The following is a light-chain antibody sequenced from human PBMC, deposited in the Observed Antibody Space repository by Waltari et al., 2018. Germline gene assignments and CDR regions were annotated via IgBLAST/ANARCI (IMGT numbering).Light chain of an antibody. CDR3: NSRASSGNHRYV. Sequence: SSELTQVPAVSVALGQTVRITCQGDSLRSYSASWYQQKPGQAPVLVIYGKNNRPSGLPDRLSGSSAGNTASLTITAAQAEDEADYYCNSRASSGNHRYVCGTGTNVTVL. CDR2: GKN. V-gene: IGLV3-19*01. CDR1: SLRSYS. J-gene: IGLJ1*01.